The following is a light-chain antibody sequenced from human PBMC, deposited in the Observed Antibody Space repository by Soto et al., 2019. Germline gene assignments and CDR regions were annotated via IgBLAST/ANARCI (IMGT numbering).Light chain of an antibody. CDR2: NVR. Sequence: QSALTQPASVSGSPGQSITISCTGTSSDVGGYDDVSWYQQYAGKAPKLTIYNVRNRPSGVSNRFSGSKSGNTASLTISGLQPEDEADYFCSSYTNCGTGLFGGGTKVTVL. J-gene: IGLJ3*02. CDR3: SSYTNCGTGL. CDR1: SSDVGGYDD. V-gene: IGLV2-14*01.